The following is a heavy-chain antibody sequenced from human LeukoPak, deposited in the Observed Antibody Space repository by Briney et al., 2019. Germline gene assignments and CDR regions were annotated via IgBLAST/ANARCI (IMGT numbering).Heavy chain of an antibody. CDR1: GYSNSSGYY. CDR3: ASTIFGVVRGYNWFDP. CDR2: IYHSGST. J-gene: IGHJ5*02. V-gene: IGHV4-38-2*01. Sequence: KPSETLSLTCAVSGYSNSSGYYWGWIRQPPGKGLEWIGSIYHSGSTYYNPSLKSRVTISVDTSKNQFSLKLSSVTAADTAVYYCASTIFGVVRGYNWFDPWGQGTLVTVSS. D-gene: IGHD3-3*01.